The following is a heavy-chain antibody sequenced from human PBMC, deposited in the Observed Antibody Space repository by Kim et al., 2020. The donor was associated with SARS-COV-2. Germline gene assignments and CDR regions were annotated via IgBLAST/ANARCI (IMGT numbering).Heavy chain of an antibody. V-gene: IGHV3-11*01. D-gene: IGHD2-15*01. Sequence: GGSLRLSCAASGFTFSTYYMNWIRQAPGKGLEWVSYISSSGSTMYYADSVKGRFTISRDNAKNSLYLQMNSLRAEDTAVYYCARDVCSGGRCYSVWFDPWGQGTLVTVSS. CDR2: ISSSGSTM. CDR1: GFTFSTYY. J-gene: IGHJ5*02. CDR3: ARDVCSGGRCYSVWFDP.